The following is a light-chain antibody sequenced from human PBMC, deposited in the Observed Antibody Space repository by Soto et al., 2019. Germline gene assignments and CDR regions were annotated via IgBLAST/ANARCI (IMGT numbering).Light chain of an antibody. CDR1: QSISSY. CDR3: QQYNDYSWT. CDR2: AAS. Sequence: DIHMTHSPSSLSSSAVDRVTITCRASQSISSYLNWFHQKPGKAPKLLIYAASILQSGVPSRFRGSGSGTDFTLTISSLQPDDVAIYYCQQYNDYSWTFGQGTTVDIK. J-gene: IGKJ1*01. V-gene: IGKV1-39*01.